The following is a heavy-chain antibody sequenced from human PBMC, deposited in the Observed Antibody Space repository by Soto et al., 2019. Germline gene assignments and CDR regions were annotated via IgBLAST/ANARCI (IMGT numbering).Heavy chain of an antibody. J-gene: IGHJ6*02. V-gene: IGHV3-30*18. D-gene: IGHD4-17*01. CDR1: GFTFSSYG. CDR3: VKILQLGDYAYYYYGMDV. Sequence: QVQLVESGGGVVQPGRSLRLSCAASGFTFSSYGMHWVRQAPGKGLEWVAVISYDGNNKYYADSVKGRFTISRDNSKNTLYLQMNSLRAEDTAVYYCVKILQLGDYAYYYYGMDVWGQGTTVTVSS. CDR2: ISYDGNNK.